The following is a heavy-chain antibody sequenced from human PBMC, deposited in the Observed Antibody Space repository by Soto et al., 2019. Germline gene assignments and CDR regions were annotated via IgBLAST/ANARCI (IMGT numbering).Heavy chain of an antibody. Sequence: GASVKVSCKASGYTFTSYYMHWVRQAPGQGLEWMGIINPSGGSTSYAQKFQGRVTMTRDTSTSTVYMELSSLRSEDTAVYYCAREYYDILTGYRAPPSNYFDYWGQGTLVTVSS. D-gene: IGHD3-9*01. CDR3: AREYYDILTGYRAPPSNYFDY. CDR2: INPSGGST. CDR1: GYTFTSYY. V-gene: IGHV1-46*01. J-gene: IGHJ4*02.